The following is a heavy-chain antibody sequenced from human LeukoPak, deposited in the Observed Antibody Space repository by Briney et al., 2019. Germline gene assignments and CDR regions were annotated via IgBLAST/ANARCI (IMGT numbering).Heavy chain of an antibody. CDR2: IIPIMSIG. CDR1: GVTFDKSS. CDR3: ARYDSIASHIEY. D-gene: IGHD3-22*01. J-gene: IGHJ4*02. V-gene: IGHV1-69*02. Sequence: SVKVSCKTSGVTFDKSSIHWVRETTGQGLQWMVRIIPIMSIGTYAEQFQQRVTITADDTSSTVCIGLSSLRSEDTAVYYCARYDSIASHIEYWGQGTLLTVSS.